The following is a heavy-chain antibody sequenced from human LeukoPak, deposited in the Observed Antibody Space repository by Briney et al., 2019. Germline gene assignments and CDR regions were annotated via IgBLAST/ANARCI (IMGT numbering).Heavy chain of an antibody. CDR2: IIPIFGTA. J-gene: IGHJ4*02. V-gene: IGHV1-69*01. Sequence: SVKVSCKASGGTFISYAISWVRQAPGQGLEWMGGIIPIFGTANYAQKFQGRVTITADESTSTAYMELSSLRSEDTAVYYCARGPLDILTGYYFGYWGQGTLVTVSS. D-gene: IGHD3-9*01. CDR3: ARGPLDILTGYYFGY. CDR1: GGTFISYA.